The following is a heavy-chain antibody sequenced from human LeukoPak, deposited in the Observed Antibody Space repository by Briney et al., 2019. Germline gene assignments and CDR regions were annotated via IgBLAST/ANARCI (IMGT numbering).Heavy chain of an antibody. CDR1: GFTFDDYG. CDR2: ISWNSGKI. CDR3: ARDIRPYDYNLMDV. Sequence: PSGGSLRLPCAASGFTFDDYGMHWVRQAPGKGLEWVSGISWNSGKIGYADSVKGRFTISRDNAKNSLYLQMDSLRGEDTAFYYCARDIRPYDYNLMDVWGQGTTVTVSS. J-gene: IGHJ6*02. V-gene: IGHV3-9*01.